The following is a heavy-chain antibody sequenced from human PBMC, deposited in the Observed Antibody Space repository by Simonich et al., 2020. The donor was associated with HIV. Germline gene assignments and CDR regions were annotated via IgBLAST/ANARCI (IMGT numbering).Heavy chain of an antibody. CDR3: AREGGGYCSSTSCRYYYYGMDV. D-gene: IGHD2-2*01. CDR2: IYHSGST. CDR1: GYSISSGYY. Sequence: QVQLQESGPGLVKPSETLSLTCAVSGYSISSGYYWGWLRQPPGKGLEWIGSIYHSGSTAYTPTLRSRVTISVDTSKNQFARKLSSVTAADTAVYYCAREGGGYCSSTSCRYYYYGMDVWGQGTTVTVSS. J-gene: IGHJ6*02. V-gene: IGHV4-38-2*02.